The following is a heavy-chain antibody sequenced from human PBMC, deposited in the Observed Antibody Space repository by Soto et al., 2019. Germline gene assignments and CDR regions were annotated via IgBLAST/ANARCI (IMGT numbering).Heavy chain of an antibody. Sequence: PSETLSLTCSVSGASFRSDVHYWSWIRQRPGKALDWIGYIHHSGATSYSTSLKSRITISADTSKNQFSLKLTSVTAADTAVYYCTRDGGLGPTGYALEIWGQGTVVTVSS. CDR3: TRDGGLGPTGYALEI. J-gene: IGHJ3*02. CDR1: GASFRSDVHY. V-gene: IGHV4-31*03. D-gene: IGHD3-16*01. CDR2: IHHSGAT.